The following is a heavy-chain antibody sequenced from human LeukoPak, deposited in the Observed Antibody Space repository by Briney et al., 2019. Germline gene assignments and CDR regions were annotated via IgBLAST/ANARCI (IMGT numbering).Heavy chain of an antibody. CDR3: ARADRLHGGPYLIGP. D-gene: IGHD2-21*01. CDR1: GYTFTDYY. CDR2: INLNSGDI. V-gene: IGHV1-2*02. Sequence: ASVKVSCKASGYTFTDYYMHWVRQAPGQGLEWMGWINLNSGDIKSAQKFQGRVTMTRDTSITTVYMEVSWLTSDDTAIYYCARADRLHGGPYLIGPWGQGTLVTVSS. J-gene: IGHJ5*02.